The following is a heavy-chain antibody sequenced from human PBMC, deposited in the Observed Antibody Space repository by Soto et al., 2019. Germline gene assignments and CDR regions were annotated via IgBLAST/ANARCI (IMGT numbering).Heavy chain of an antibody. CDR1: GGSISSYY. D-gene: IGHD1-26*01. CDR3: ARRWGFTFDF. Sequence: SETLSLTCTVSGGSISSYYWSWIRQPPGKGLEWIGYIYYSGSTNYNPALKSRVTISVDTSKNQFSLKLSSVTAADTAVYYCARRWGFTFDFWGQGTLVTVSS. CDR2: IYYSGST. V-gene: IGHV4-59*08. J-gene: IGHJ4*02.